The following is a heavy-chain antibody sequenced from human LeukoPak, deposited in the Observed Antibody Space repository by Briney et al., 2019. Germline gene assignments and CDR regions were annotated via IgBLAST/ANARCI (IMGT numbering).Heavy chain of an antibody. CDR1: GFLFSSYW. D-gene: IGHD3-22*01. CDR3: ARTWLTSGGYQSFDY. CDR2: IIGDGSGT. V-gene: IGHV3-74*01. Sequence: GGSLRLSCAASGFLFSSYWMHWVRPAPGKGLVWVSRIIGDGSGTSYADSVKRRFTISRDNAKNTLYLQMNSLRAEDTAVYYCARTWLTSGGYQSFDYWGQGALVTVSS. J-gene: IGHJ4*01.